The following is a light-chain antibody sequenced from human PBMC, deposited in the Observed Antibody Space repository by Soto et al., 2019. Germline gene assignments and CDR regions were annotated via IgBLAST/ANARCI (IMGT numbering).Light chain of an antibody. CDR3: QQYNGYSTWT. J-gene: IGKJ1*01. V-gene: IGKV1-5*01. CDR1: QSISRW. CDR2: DAS. Sequence: DIQMTQSPSTLSASVGDRVTIACRASQSISRWLAWYQQKPGKAPKVLIWDASSLHSGVPSRFSGSGYGTEFTLTISSPQPDDFGNYYYQQYNGYSTWTFGQGTKVEIK.